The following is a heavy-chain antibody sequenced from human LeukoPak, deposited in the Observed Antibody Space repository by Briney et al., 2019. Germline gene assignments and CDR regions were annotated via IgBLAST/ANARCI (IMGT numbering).Heavy chain of an antibody. CDR1: GFTFSSYA. V-gene: IGHV3-23*01. J-gene: IGHJ4*02. CDR3: AREPAGYYYDSSGYWALPDY. D-gene: IGHD3-22*01. Sequence: GGSLRLSCAASGFTFSSYAMSWVRQAPGKGLEWVSAISGSGGSTYYADSVKGRFTISRDNSKNTLYLQMNSLRAEDTAVYYCAREPAGYYYDSSGYWALPDYWGQGTLVTVSS. CDR2: ISGSGGST.